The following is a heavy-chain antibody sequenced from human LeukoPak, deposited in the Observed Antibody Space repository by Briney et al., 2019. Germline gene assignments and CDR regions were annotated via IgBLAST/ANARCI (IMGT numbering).Heavy chain of an antibody. CDR2: IYSGGST. CDR3: ARDLDF. CDR1: GGSISDFY. V-gene: IGHV4-4*07. J-gene: IGHJ4*02. Sequence: SETLSLTCTVSGGSISDFYWSWTRQPAGKGLEWIGRIYSGGSTNYNPSLKSRVTMSVDTSKKQFSLNLGSVTAADTAVYYCARDLDFWGQGTLVTVSS.